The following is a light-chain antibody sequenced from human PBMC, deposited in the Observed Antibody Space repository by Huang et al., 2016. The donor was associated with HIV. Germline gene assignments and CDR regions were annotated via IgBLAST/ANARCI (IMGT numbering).Light chain of an antibody. J-gene: IGKJ2*01. CDR3: QQPGS. CDR1: QSVCGY. Sequence: EIVLTQSPATLALSPGERATRSCRASQSVCGYLAWYQQKPGQAPRLLSQVTSTGANGIPARFSGSGSETGFTLTISSLEPEDFAVYYCQQPGSFGQGTKVDIK. CDR2: VTS. V-gene: IGKV3-11*01.